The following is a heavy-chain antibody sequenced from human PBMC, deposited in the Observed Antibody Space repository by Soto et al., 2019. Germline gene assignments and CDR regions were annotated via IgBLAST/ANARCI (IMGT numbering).Heavy chain of an antibody. J-gene: IGHJ4*02. V-gene: IGHV1-8*01. D-gene: IGHD3-16*01. CDR3: ARVWGTIDY. Sequence: QVQLVQSGAEVKKPGASVKVSCKASGYTFTNYDINWVRQATGQGLEWMGWMNPNSGNTGSAQKFQGRIPXXRDTSTRTAYMERTSLRYEDPAVSYCARVWGTIDYWGQGTLVTVSS. CDR1: GYTFTNYD. CDR2: MNPNSGNT.